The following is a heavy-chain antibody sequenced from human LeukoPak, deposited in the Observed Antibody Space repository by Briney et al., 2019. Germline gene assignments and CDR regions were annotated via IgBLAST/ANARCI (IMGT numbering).Heavy chain of an antibody. CDR2: IIPIFGTA. J-gene: IGHJ6*02. D-gene: IGHD3-9*01. V-gene: IGHV1-69*13. Sequence: ASVKVSCKASGGTFSSYAISWVRQAPGQGLEWMGGIIPIFGTADYAQKFQGRVTITADESASTAYMELSSLRSEDTAVYYCARALITISYYYYGMDVWGQGTTVTVSS. CDR3: ARALITISYYYYGMDV. CDR1: GGTFSSYA.